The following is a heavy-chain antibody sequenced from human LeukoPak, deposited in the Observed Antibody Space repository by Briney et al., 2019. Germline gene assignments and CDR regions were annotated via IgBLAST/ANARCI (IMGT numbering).Heavy chain of an antibody. CDR1: GFTFSSYS. V-gene: IGHV3-48*01. CDR2: ISSSSTI. Sequence: PGGSLRLSCAASGFTFSSYSMNWVRQAPGKGLEWVSYISSSSTIYYADSVKGRFTISRDNAKNSLYLQMNSLRAEDTAVYYCASVTMVRGVKWGQGTLVTVSS. CDR3: ASVTMVRGVK. D-gene: IGHD3-10*01. J-gene: IGHJ4*02.